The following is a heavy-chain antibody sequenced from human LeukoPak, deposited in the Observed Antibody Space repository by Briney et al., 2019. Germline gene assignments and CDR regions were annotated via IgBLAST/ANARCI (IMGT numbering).Heavy chain of an antibody. CDR2: IYYSGST. D-gene: IGHD3-22*01. CDR3: ASWYYYDSSGYSLGAFDI. V-gene: IGHV4-39*01. J-gene: IGHJ3*02. CDR1: GGSISSSSYY. Sequence: SETLSLTCPVSGGSISSSSYYWGWIRQPPGKGLEWIGSIYYSGSTYYNPSLKSRVTISVDTSKNQFSLKLSSVTAADTAVYYCASWYYYDSSGYSLGAFDIWGRGTMVTVSS.